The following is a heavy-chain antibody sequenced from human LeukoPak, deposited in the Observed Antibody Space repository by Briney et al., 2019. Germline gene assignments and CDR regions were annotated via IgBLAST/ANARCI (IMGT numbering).Heavy chain of an antibody. CDR3: ARDFGAMVVSAGFDY. D-gene: IGHD4-23*01. Sequence: PGGSLRLSCAASGFTFPFSTYAMNWIRQAPGKGLEWVSAISSSGANTYYADSVKGRFTISRDNSRNTLYLQMDSLRVEDTAVYYCARDFGAMVVSAGFDYWGQGTLVTVSS. V-gene: IGHV3-23*01. J-gene: IGHJ4*02. CDR2: ISSSGANT. CDR1: GFTFPFSTYA.